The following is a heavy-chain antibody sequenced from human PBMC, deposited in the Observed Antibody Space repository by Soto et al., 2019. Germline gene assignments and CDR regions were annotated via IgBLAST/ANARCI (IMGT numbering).Heavy chain of an antibody. J-gene: IGHJ4*02. CDR1: GFTFSSSA. D-gene: IGHD6-13*01. CDR2: ISGSGGST. V-gene: IGHV3-23*01. Sequence: EVQLLESGGGLVQPGGSLRLSCVASGFTFSSSAMNWVRQAPGKGLEWVSTISGSGGSTHYADSVKGRFTISRDNSKKTLFLQMSSLRAEDTAVYSCTRGSIAAAWGYWGQGTLVTVSS. CDR3: TRGSIAAAWGY.